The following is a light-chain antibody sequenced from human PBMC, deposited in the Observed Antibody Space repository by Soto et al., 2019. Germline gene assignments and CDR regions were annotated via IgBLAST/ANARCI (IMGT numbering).Light chain of an antibody. CDR1: QPVSSNF. CDR2: GVC. J-gene: IGKJ5*01. CDR3: QQYANSPIT. Sequence: ELVLTQSPGTLSLSPGESAALSCRASQPVSSNFLAWYQQKPGQAPRLLIYGVCSRASGIPDRFFGSGSRTDFTLTINRLEPEDFAVYYCQQYANSPITFGQGTRLEIK. V-gene: IGKV3-20*01.